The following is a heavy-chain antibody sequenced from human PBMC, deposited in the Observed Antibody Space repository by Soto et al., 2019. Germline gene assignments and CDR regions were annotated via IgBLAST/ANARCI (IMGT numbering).Heavy chain of an antibody. CDR3: TTAPGGPATVTTGLWFDP. J-gene: IGHJ5*02. Sequence: EVQLVESGGGLVKPGGSLRLSCAASGFTFSNAWMSWVRQAPGKGLEWVGRIKSKTDGGTTDYAAPVKGRFTISRDDSKNTLYLQMNSLKTADTAVYYCTTAPGGPATVTTGLWFDPWGQGTLVTVSS. D-gene: IGHD4-17*01. V-gene: IGHV3-15*01. CDR1: GFTFSNAW. CDR2: IKSKTDGGTT.